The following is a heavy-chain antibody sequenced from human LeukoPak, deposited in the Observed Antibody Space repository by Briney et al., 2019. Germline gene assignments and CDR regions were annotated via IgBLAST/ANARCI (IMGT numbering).Heavy chain of an antibody. CDR2: IEQDGSQK. J-gene: IGHJ4*02. D-gene: IGHD1-26*01. CDR1: GFTFSSYW. Sequence: GGSLRLSCAASGFTFSSYWLSWVRQAPGKGLEWVAYIEQDGSQKYYVDSVRGRFTISRDDAKNSVYLQTNSLRVEDTAVYYCARNSGSNPFDYWGQGTLVTVSS. CDR3: ARNSGSNPFDY. V-gene: IGHV3-7*01.